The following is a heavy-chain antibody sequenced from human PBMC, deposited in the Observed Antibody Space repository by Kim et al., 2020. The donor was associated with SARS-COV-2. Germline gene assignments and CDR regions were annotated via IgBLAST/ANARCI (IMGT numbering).Heavy chain of an antibody. V-gene: IGHV3-49*04. CDR3: TRVSGPQNDFWSGYSPTYYYYYMDV. CDR1: GFTFGDYA. Sequence: GGSLRLSCTASGFTFGDYAMSWVRQAPGKGLEWVGFIRSKAYGGTTEYAASVKGRFTISRDDSKSIAYLQMNSLKTEDTAVYYCTRVSGPQNDFWSGYSPTYYYYYMDVWGKGTTVTVSS. CDR2: IRSKAYGGTT. D-gene: IGHD3-3*01. J-gene: IGHJ6*03.